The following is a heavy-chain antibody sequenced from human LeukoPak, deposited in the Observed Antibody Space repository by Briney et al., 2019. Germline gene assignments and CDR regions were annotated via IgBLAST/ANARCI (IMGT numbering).Heavy chain of an antibody. V-gene: IGHV4-59*01. Sequence: SETLSLTCTVSGGSISSYYWSWIRQPSGKGLEWIGYIYYSGSTNYNPSLKSRVTISVDTSKNQFSLKLSSVTAADTAVYYCARGTIVGANPYYYYGMDVWGQGTTVSVSS. CDR2: IYYSGST. D-gene: IGHD1-26*01. J-gene: IGHJ6*02. CDR1: GGSISSYY. CDR3: ARGTIVGANPYYYYGMDV.